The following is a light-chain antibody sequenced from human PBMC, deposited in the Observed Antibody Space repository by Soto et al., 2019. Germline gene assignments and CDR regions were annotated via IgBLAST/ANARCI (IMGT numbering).Light chain of an antibody. V-gene: IGKV3-20*01. CDR2: RAS. CDR1: QSVSTNY. Sequence: EVVLTQTPGTLSLSPGERATLSFRASQSVSTNYLAWYQQKPGQAPKVLIYRASFRATGIPDRFTGSGSGTDFALTISRLEPEDFAVYYCQQYGSSPLTFGGGTKVDIK. J-gene: IGKJ4*01. CDR3: QQYGSSPLT.